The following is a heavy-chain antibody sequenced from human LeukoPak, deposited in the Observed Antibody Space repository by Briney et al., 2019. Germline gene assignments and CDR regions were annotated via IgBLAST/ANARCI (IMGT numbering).Heavy chain of an antibody. CDR1: GFTFSSYG. CDR2: ISGSGGST. CDR3: AKDNSIAAAGTCDY. V-gene: IGHV3-23*01. Sequence: PGGSLRLSCAASGFTFSSYGMSWVRQAPGKGLEWVSAISGSGGSTYYADSVKGRFTISRDNSKNTLYLQMNSLRAEDTAVYYCAKDNSIAAAGTCDYWGQETLVTVSS. D-gene: IGHD6-13*01. J-gene: IGHJ4*02.